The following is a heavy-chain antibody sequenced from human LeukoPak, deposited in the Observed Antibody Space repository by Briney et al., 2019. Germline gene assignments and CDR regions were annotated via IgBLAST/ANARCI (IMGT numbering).Heavy chain of an antibody. CDR3: ARICSGGRCGGSGFDY. Sequence: ASLKVSSKASVYTFTTYAMHWVRQAPRQRLEWMGWINARNGNTKYSQKFQGRVTITRDTSASTAYMGLSSLRSEDTAVYYCARICSGGRCGGSGFDYWGQGTLVTVSS. J-gene: IGHJ4*02. CDR2: INARNGNT. CDR1: VYTFTTYA. D-gene: IGHD2-15*01. V-gene: IGHV1-3*01.